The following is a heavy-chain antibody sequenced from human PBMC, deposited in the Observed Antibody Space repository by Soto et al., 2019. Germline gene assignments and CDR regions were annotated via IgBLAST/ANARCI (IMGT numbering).Heavy chain of an antibody. CDR2: IYYSGST. Sequence: SETLSLTXTVSGGSISSYYWSWIRQPPGKGLEWIGCIYYSGSTNYNPSLKSRVTISVDTSKNQFSLKLSSVTAADTAVYYCARARPPSYYEYWGQGTLVTVSS. CDR1: GGSISSYY. J-gene: IGHJ4*02. CDR3: ARARPPSYYEY. V-gene: IGHV4-59*01.